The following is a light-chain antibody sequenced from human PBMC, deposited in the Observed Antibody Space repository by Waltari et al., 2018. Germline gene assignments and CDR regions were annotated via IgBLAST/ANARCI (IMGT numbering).Light chain of an antibody. CDR2: DVN. J-gene: IGLJ2*01. Sequence: QSALTQPRSVSGPPGQSVTISCTGTYSNIGSYDYVSWYQQHPGKAPKVMIHDVNIRPSGVPDRFSGSKSGNTASLTISGLQAEDEADYYCCSYAGRYTVLFGGGTKLTVL. CDR1: YSNIGSYDY. CDR3: CSYAGRYTVL. V-gene: IGLV2-11*01.